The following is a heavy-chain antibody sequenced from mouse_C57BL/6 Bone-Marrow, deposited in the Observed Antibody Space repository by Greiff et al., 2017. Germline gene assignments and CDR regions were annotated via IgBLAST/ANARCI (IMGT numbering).Heavy chain of an antibody. V-gene: IGHV5-2*01. CDR2: INSDGGST. CDR1: EYEFPSHD. J-gene: IGHJ2*01. D-gene: IGHD2-5*01. CDR3: AGHYSNYGY. Sequence: EVQRVESGGGLVQPGESLTLSCESNEYEFPSHDMSWVRKTPEKRLELVAAINSDGGSTYYPDTVERRFIISRDKTQKSLYLQMGSLRSEDTALYDCAGHYSNYGYWGRGTTLTVSA.